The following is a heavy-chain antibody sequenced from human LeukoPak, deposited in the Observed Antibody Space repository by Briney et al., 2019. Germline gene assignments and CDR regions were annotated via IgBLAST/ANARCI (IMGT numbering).Heavy chain of an antibody. CDR1: GGTFSSYA. Sequence: SVKVSCKASGGTFSSYAISWVRQAPGQGLEWMGGIIPIFGTANYAQKFQGRVTITADKSTSTAYMELSRLRSDDTAVYYCAREKARQGYNYFDYWGQGTLVTVSS. V-gene: IGHV1-69*06. CDR3: AREKARQGYNYFDY. J-gene: IGHJ4*02. D-gene: IGHD6-13*01. CDR2: IIPIFGTA.